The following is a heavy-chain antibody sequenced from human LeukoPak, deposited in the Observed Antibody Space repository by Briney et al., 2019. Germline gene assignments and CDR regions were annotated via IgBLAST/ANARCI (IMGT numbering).Heavy chain of an antibody. J-gene: IGHJ4*02. V-gene: IGHV3-23*01. CDR3: ARDFGKYSGTLYFDN. CDR2: VSGSGGST. CDR1: GLTFNSYA. Sequence: GGSLRLSCAASGLTFNSYAMAWVRQAPGKGLEWVSGVSGSGGSTYYADSVKGRFTISRDNARNSLHLQVNSLRAEDTAVYYCARDFGKYSGTLYFDNWGQGTLVTVSS. D-gene: IGHD1-26*01.